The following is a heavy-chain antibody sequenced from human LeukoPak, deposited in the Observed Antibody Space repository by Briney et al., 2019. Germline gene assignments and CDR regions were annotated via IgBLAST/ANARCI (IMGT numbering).Heavy chain of an antibody. CDR3: AGDVLDMVRGVDQYYFDY. D-gene: IGHD3-10*01. CDR1: GGTFSSYA. Sequence: SVKVSCKASGGTFSSYAISWVRQAPGQGLEWMGGIIPIFGTANYAQKFQGRVTITADESTSTAYMELSSLRSEDTAVYYCAGDVLDMVRGVDQYYFDYWGQGTLATVSS. V-gene: IGHV1-69*01. CDR2: IIPIFGTA. J-gene: IGHJ4*02.